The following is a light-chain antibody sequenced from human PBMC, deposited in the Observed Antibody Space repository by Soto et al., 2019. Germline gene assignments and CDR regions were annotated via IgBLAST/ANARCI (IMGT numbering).Light chain of an antibody. CDR3: LQHNIYPRT. CDR2: AVS. Sequence: DIQMTQSPSSLSASVGDRVIITCRASQGIRNDLSWYQQKPGKAPKRLIYAVSRLQSGVPSRFSGSGSGTEFTLTISSLQPADFATYYCLQHNIYPRTFGQGTKVEIK. CDR1: QGIRND. J-gene: IGKJ1*01. V-gene: IGKV1-17*01.